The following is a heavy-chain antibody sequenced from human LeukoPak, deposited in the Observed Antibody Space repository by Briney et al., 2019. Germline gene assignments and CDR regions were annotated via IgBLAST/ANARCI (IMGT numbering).Heavy chain of an antibody. Sequence: SETLSLTCTVSGGSISSYYWSWLRQPPGKGLEWIGYIYYSGSTNYNPSLKSRVTISVDTSKNQFSLKLSSVTAADTAVYYCARSSLSLYGSWFDPWGQGTLVTVSS. CDR3: ARSSLSLYGSWFDP. CDR2: IYYSGST. D-gene: IGHD2-8*01. CDR1: GGSISSYY. V-gene: IGHV4-59*01. J-gene: IGHJ5*02.